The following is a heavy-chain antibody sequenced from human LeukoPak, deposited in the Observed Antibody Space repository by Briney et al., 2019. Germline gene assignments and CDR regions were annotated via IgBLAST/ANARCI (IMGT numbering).Heavy chain of an antibody. CDR2: IYYSGST. J-gene: IGHJ6*03. D-gene: IGHD3-9*01. V-gene: IGHV4-31*03. CDR3: ARSLDIGHYYYYMDV. Sequence: SETLSLTCFVSGDSINTGGYYWSWIRQHPGKGLEWIGYIYYSGSTFYNPSLKSRVTTSIDTSKNHFSLKMSSVTAADTAVYYCARSLDIGHYYYYMDVWGEGTTVTVSS. CDR1: GDSINTGGYY.